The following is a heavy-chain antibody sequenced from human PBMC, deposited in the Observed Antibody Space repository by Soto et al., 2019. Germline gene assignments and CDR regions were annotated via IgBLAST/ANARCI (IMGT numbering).Heavy chain of an antibody. CDR1: GFTFSNYA. J-gene: IGHJ4*02. V-gene: IGHV3-23*01. CDR2: ISGSGGST. CDR3: AIDQSSSWYEIDY. Sequence: EVQLLESGRGLVQPGGSLRLSCAASGFTFSNYAVTWVRQAPGKGLEWVSTISGSGGSTYYADSVKGRFTISRDNSKNTLYLQMNSLRAEDTAVYYCAIDQSSSWYEIDYWGQVTLVTVSS. D-gene: IGHD6-13*01.